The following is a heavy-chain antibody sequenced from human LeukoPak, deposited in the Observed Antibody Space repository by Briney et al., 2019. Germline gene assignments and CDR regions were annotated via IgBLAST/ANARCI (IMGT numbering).Heavy chain of an antibody. CDR3: ARDSEQTYDY. CDR1: GGSFSGYY. D-gene: IGHD6-13*01. J-gene: IGHJ4*02. V-gene: IGHV4-59*01. Sequence: SETLSLTCAVYGGSFSGYYWSWIRQPPGKGLEWIGYIYYSGSTNYNPSLKSRVTISVDTSKNQFSLKLSSVTAADTAVYYCARDSEQTYDYWGQGTLVTVSS. CDR2: IYYSGST.